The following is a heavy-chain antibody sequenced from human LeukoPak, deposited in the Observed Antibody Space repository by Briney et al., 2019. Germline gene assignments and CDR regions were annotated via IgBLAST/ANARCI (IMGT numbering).Heavy chain of an antibody. Sequence: GGSLRLSCAASGFTFSSYWMSWVRQAPGKGLEWVANIKQDGSEKYYVDSVKGRFTISRDNAKNSLYLQMNSLRAEDTAVYYCAREYPSGSGSYYYSESQWQLYYFDYWGQGTLVTVSS. V-gene: IGHV3-7*01. D-gene: IGHD3-10*01. CDR2: IKQDGSEK. J-gene: IGHJ4*02. CDR1: GFTFSSYW. CDR3: AREYPSGSGSYYYSESQWQLYYFDY.